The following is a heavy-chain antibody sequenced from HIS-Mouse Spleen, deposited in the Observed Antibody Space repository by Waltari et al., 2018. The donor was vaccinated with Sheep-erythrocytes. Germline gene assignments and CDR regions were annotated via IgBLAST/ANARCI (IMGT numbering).Heavy chain of an antibody. Sequence: EVQLVESGGGLVQPGRSLRLSCAASGFTFDDYAMHWVRQAPGKGLEWVSGISWNSGSIVYADSVKGRFTISRDNAKNSLYLQMNSLRAEDTALYYCAKDLGRITIFGVVNDAFDIWGQGTMVTVSS. CDR1: GFTFDDYA. V-gene: IGHV3-9*01. J-gene: IGHJ3*02. CDR2: ISWNSGSI. D-gene: IGHD3-3*01. CDR3: AKDLGRITIFGVVNDAFDI.